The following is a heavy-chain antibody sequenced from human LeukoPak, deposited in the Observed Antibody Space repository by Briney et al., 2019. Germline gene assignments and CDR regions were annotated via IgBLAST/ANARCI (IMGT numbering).Heavy chain of an antibody. V-gene: IGHV3-53*01. J-gene: IGHJ4*02. CDR1: GFTVSSNY. Sequence: PGGSLRLSRAASGFTVSSNYMSWVRQAPGKGLEWVSVIYSGGSTYYADSVKGRFTISRDNSKNTLYLQMNSLRAEDTAVYYCAREIAARQKHYFDYWGQGTLVTVSS. CDR2: IYSGGST. CDR3: AREIAARQKHYFDY. D-gene: IGHD6-6*01.